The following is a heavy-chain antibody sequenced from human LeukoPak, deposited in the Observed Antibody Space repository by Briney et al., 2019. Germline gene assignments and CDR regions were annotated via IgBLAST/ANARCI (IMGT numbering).Heavy chain of an antibody. J-gene: IGHJ4*02. CDR2: ISYDGSNK. V-gene: IGHV3-30*04. D-gene: IGHD3-10*01. CDR1: GFTFSSYA. Sequence: GGSLRLSCAASGFTFSSYAMHWVRQAPGKGLEWVAVISYDGSNKYYADSVKGRFTISRDNSKNTLYLQMNSLRAEDTAVYYCAKDGETYYYGSGSYYGHFDYWGQGTLVTVSS. CDR3: AKDGETYYYGSGSYYGHFDY.